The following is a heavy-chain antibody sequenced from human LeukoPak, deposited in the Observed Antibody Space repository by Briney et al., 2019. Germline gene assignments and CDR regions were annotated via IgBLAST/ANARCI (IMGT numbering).Heavy chain of an antibody. J-gene: IGHJ3*02. CDR2: INPNSGGT. CDR3: ARGGSSSWDDAFDI. D-gene: IGHD6-13*01. V-gene: IGHV1-2*02. Sequence: ASVKVSCKASGYTFTGYYMHWVRQAPVQGLEWKGWINPNSGGTNYAQKFQGRVTMTRDTSISTAYMELSRLRSDDTAVYYCARGGSSSWDDAFDIWGQGTMVTVSS. CDR1: GYTFTGYY.